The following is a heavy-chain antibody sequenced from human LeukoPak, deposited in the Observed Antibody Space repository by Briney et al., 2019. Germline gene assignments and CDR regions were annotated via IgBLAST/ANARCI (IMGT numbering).Heavy chain of an antibody. J-gene: IGHJ4*02. CDR2: ISGSGGST. CDR1: GFTFSSYA. CDR3: AKGDGQHRMKDFDY. D-gene: IGHD2-21*01. V-gene: IGHV3-23*01. Sequence: GGSLRLSCAASGFTFSSYAMSWVRQAPGKGLEWVSAISGSGGSTYYADSVKGRFTISRDNSKNTRYLQMNSLRAEDTAVYYCAKGDGQHRMKDFDYWGQGTLVTVSS.